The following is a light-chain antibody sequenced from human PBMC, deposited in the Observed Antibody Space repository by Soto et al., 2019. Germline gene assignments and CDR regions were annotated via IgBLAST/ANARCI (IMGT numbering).Light chain of an antibody. V-gene: IGLV2-11*01. CDR2: DVT. CDR3: CSYAGTYSVL. J-gene: IGLJ2*01. CDR1: SSDVGAYNS. Sequence: QSALTQPRSVSGSPGQSVTISCTGTSSDVGAYNSVSWYQQHPGKAPKLMIYDVTKRPSGVPDRFSGSKSGNTASLTISGLQADDEADYYCCSYAGTYSVLFGGGTKVTVL.